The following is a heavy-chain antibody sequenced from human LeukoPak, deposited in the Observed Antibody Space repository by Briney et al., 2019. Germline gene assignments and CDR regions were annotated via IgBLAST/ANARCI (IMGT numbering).Heavy chain of an antibody. Sequence: GGSLRLSCAASGFTFSSYAMHWVRQAPGKGLEWVADISCDGSNKYYADSVKGRFTISRDNSKNTLYLQMNSLRAEDTAVYYCARGSTMVRGVITYFDYWGQGTLVTVSS. J-gene: IGHJ4*02. D-gene: IGHD3-10*01. CDR1: GFTFSSYA. CDR2: ISCDGSNK. V-gene: IGHV3-30*04. CDR3: ARGSTMVRGVITYFDY.